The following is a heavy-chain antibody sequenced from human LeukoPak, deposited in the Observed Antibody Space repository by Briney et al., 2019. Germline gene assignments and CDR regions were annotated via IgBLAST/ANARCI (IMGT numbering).Heavy chain of an antibody. J-gene: IGHJ1*01. CDR2: ISGSGGST. D-gene: IGHD3-10*01. V-gene: IGHV3-23*01. Sequence: GGSLRLSCVASGLTFSTYTMNWIRQAPGKGLEWVSAISGSGGSTYYADSVKGRFTISRDNSKNTLYLQMNSLRAEDTAVYYCAKDREVRGVIPYFQHWGQGTLVTVSS. CDR3: AKDREVRGVIPYFQH. CDR1: GLTFSTYT.